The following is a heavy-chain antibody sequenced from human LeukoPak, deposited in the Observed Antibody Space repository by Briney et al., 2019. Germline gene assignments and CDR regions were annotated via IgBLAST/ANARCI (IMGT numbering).Heavy chain of an antibody. CDR2: ISSNGGST. D-gene: IGHD1-14*01. CDR3: VRVPEGWALFDY. Sequence: PGGSLRLSCAASGFTFVSYAMHWVRQGPGKGLEYVSGISSNGGSTYYANSVKGRFTISRDNSKNTLYLQMGSLTAEDMAVYYCVRVPEGWALFDYWGQGTLVTVSS. CDR1: GFTFVSYA. V-gene: IGHV3-64*01. J-gene: IGHJ4*02.